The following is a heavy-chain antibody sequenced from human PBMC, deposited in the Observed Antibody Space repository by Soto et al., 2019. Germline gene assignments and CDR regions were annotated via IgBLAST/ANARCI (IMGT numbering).Heavy chain of an antibody. J-gene: IGHJ6*02. CDR1: GFTFSSYG. Sequence: QVQLVESGGGVVQPGRSLRLSCAASGFTFSSYGMHWVRQAPGKGLERVAVIWYDGSNKYYADSVKGRFTISRDNSKNTLYLQMNSLRAEDTAVYYCARVPIWPDYYYYYGMDVWGQGTTVTVSS. V-gene: IGHV3-33*01. CDR3: ARVPIWPDYYYYYGMDV. CDR2: IWYDGSNK.